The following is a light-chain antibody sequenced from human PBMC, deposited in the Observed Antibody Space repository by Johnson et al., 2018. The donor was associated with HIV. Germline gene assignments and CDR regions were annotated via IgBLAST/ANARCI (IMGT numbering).Light chain of an antibody. J-gene: IGLJ1*01. V-gene: IGLV1-51*02. CDR3: GAWDSSLRVDV. Sequence: QSVLTQPPSVSAAPGQKVTISCSGSSSNIGNNYVSWYQQLPGTAPKLLIYENNKRPSGIPDRFSGSKSGTSATLGITGLQTGDEADYYCGAWDSSLRVDVFGTGTKVTVL. CDR1: SSNIGNNY. CDR2: ENN.